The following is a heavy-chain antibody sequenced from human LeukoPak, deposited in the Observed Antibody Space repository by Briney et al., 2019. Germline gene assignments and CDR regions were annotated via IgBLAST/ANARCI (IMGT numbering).Heavy chain of an antibody. CDR3: ARDPSGGSPEDWFDP. D-gene: IGHD2-15*01. CDR1: GGSISSSSSY. J-gene: IGHJ5*02. V-gene: IGHV4-39*07. CDR2: LHYGGKN. Sequence: TSETLSLTCTVSGGSISSSSSYWGWIRQSPGKGLEWIGSLHYGGKNYYNPSLKSRVTISVDTSKNQFSLKLSSVTAADTAVYYCARDPSGGSPEDWFDPWGRGTLVTVSS.